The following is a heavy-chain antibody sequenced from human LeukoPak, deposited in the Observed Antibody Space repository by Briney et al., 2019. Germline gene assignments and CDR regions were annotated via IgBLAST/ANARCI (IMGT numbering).Heavy chain of an antibody. Sequence: GVSLKISCKGSGYSFTSYWIGWVRQMPGKGLEWMGIIYPGDSDTRYSPSFQGQVTISADKSISTAYLQWSSLKASDTAMYYCARQPPTYYYDSSGYQWGQGTLVTVSS. CDR3: ARQPPTYYYDSSGYQ. J-gene: IGHJ4*02. CDR2: IYPGDSDT. CDR1: GYSFTSYW. D-gene: IGHD3-22*01. V-gene: IGHV5-51*01.